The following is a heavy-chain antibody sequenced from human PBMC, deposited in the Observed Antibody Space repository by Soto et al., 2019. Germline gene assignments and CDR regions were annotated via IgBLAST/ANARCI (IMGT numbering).Heavy chain of an antibody. D-gene: IGHD3-16*01. CDR2: INPSGGST. CDR1: GYTFTSYY. J-gene: IGHJ6*02. V-gene: IGHV1-46*01. CDR3: ARPNPSYGGASVERLWANYYYYGMDV. Sequence: GASVKVSCKASGYTFTSYYMHWVRQAPGQGLEWMGIINPSGGSTSYAQKFQGRVTMTRDTSTSTVYMELSSLRSEDTAVYYCARPNPSYGGASVERLWANYYYYGMDVWGQGTTVTVSS.